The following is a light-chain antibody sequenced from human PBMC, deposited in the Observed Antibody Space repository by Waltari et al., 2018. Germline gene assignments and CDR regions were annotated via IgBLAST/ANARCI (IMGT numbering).Light chain of an antibody. V-gene: IGKV1-39*01. CDR2: GAS. CDR3: QQSHRSPLT. J-gene: IGKJ4*01. Sequence: DIQVTQSLHSLSASVGDRVTITCRATENIHTFLNWYQQKPGRAPNLLIFGASRLQTGVSSRFSGSGSGTEFALSISPLQPEDVGTYYCQQSHRSPLTFGGGTKVEIK. CDR1: ENIHTF.